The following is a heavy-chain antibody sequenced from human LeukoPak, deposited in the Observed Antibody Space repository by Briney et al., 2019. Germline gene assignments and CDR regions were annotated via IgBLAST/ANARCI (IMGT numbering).Heavy chain of an antibody. V-gene: IGHV3-74*03. J-gene: IGHJ5*02. D-gene: IGHD5-24*01. Sequence: PGGSLRLSCAASGFTFSRSWMHWVRQAPGKGLVWVSRINTDGSDTMYADSVKGRFTISRDNSKNTLYLQMNSLRAEDTAVYHCAKSRDGHYHGLTWGPGTLVTVSS. CDR2: INTDGSDT. CDR3: AKSRDGHYHGLT. CDR1: GFTFSRSW.